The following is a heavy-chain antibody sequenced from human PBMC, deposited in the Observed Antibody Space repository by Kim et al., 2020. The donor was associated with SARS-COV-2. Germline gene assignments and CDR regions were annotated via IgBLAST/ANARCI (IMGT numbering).Heavy chain of an antibody. CDR1: GGSISSSSYY. V-gene: IGHV4-39*01. D-gene: IGHD4-17*01. CDR2: IYYSGST. CDR3: AYFLGGDYDAFDI. Sequence: SETLSLTCTVSGGSISSSSYYWGWIRQPPGKGLEWIGSIYYSGSTYYNPSLKSRVTISVDTSKNQFSLKLSSVTAADTAVYYCAYFLGGDYDAFDIWGQGTMVTVSS. J-gene: IGHJ3*02.